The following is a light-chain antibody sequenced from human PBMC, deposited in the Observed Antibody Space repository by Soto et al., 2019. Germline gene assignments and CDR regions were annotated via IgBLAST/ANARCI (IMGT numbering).Light chain of an antibody. CDR1: QSVSSN. V-gene: IGKV3D-15*02. Sequence: EVGMTQSPATLSVSPGERATLSCRASQSVSSNLAWYQQKPGQTPRLLMYGASTRATGIPARFSGSGSGTEFTLTISRLEPEDFAVYYCQQYGTSPFTFGQGSKLEIK. J-gene: IGKJ2*01. CDR3: QQYGTSPFT. CDR2: GAS.